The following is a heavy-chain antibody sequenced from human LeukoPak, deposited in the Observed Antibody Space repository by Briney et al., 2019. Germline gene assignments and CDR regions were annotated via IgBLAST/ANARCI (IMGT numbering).Heavy chain of an antibody. CDR2: ILYDGSNR. V-gene: IGHV3-30*18. Sequence: GGSLRHSCAVSGFTFSTYGMHWVRQAPGKGLEWVAVILYDGSNRQYADSVKGRFTISRDNSKNTLYLQMNSLRVEDTAVYYCAKVRGNVGSSYFPDYWGQGTLVTVSS. CDR1: GFTFSTYG. J-gene: IGHJ4*02. D-gene: IGHD3-22*01. CDR3: AKVRGNVGSSYFPDY.